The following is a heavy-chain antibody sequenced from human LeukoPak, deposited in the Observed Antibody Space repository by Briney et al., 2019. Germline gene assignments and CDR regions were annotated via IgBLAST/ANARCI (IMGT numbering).Heavy chain of an antibody. D-gene: IGHD6-13*01. CDR1: GGSVSSSSYY. Sequence: SETLSLTCTVSGGSVSSSSYYWGWIRQPPGKGLEGIGYISYSGSTNYSPSLKGRVTISVDTSKNQFSLKLSSVTAADTAVYYCAREGSSRGSQIDYWGQGTLVTVSS. CDR3: AREGSSRGSQIDY. CDR2: ISYSGST. J-gene: IGHJ4*02. V-gene: IGHV4-61*01.